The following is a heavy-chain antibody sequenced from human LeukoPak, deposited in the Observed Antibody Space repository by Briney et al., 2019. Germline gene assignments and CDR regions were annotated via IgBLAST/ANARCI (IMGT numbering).Heavy chain of an antibody. Sequence: PSQTLSLTCTVSGGSISSGDYYWSWIRQPPGKGLEWIGYIYYSGSTYYNPSLKSRVTISVDTSKNQFSLKLSPVTAAGTAVYYCARAILATIPYYFDYWGQGTLVTVSS. CDR1: GGSISSGDYY. CDR2: IYYSGST. V-gene: IGHV4-30-4*08. D-gene: IGHD5-24*01. J-gene: IGHJ4*02. CDR3: ARAILATIPYYFDY.